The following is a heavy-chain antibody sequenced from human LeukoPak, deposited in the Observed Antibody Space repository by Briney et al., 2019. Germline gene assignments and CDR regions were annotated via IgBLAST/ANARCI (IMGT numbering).Heavy chain of an antibody. CDR3: AKDRCEITIGDAFGF. Sequence: PGGSLRLSCEASGSTFDNYAMSWVRQAPGKGLEWVSTIGISAGSTYYADAVKGRFTISRDNSKKTVILQMNRPRVEDTAVYYCAKDRCEITIGDAFGFWGQGTKVAVSS. CDR2: IGISAGST. J-gene: IGHJ3*01. V-gene: IGHV3-23*01. CDR1: GSTFDNYA. D-gene: IGHD3-3*01.